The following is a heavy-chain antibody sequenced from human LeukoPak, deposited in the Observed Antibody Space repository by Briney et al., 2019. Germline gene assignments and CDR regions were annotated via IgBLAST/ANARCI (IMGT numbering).Heavy chain of an antibody. CDR2: IRSKAYDGTT. D-gene: IGHD3-22*01. J-gene: IGHJ4*02. Sequence: PGRSLRLSCTASGFTFGDYAMSWFRQAPGKGLEWVGFIRSKAYDGTTEYAASVKGRFTISRDDSKSIAYLQMNSLKTEDTAVYYCTRDSSYYYDSSGSDYFDYWGQGTLVTVSS. CDR1: GFTFGDYA. V-gene: IGHV3-49*03. CDR3: TRDSSYYYDSSGSDYFDY.